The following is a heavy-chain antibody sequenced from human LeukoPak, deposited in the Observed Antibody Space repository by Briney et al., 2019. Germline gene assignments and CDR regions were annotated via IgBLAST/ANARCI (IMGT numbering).Heavy chain of an antibody. J-gene: IGHJ4*02. Sequence: PSETLSLTCTLSGGSISSSSYYWGWIRQPPGKGLEWIGSIYYSGSTYYNPSLKSRVTISVDTSKNQFSLKLGSVTAADTAVYYCARGLGAAAGPGMEFDYWGQGTLVTVSS. V-gene: IGHV4-39*07. CDR3: ARGLGAAAGPGMEFDY. CDR2: IYYSGST. CDR1: GGSISSSSYY. D-gene: IGHD6-13*01.